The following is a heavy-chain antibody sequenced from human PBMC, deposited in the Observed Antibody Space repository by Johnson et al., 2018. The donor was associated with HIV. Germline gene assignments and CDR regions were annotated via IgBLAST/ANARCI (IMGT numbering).Heavy chain of an antibody. J-gene: IGHJ3*02. Sequence: QVQLVESGGGLIQPGGSLRLSCKASGFSISSNYMSWVRQPPGKGLEWVAVIWYDGSNKYYADSVKGRFTIFRDNSKNTLYLQMNSLRAEDTAVYYCARAEKDIWYYDILTGYPNAFDIWGKGTMVTVSS. CDR1: GFSISSNY. V-gene: IGHV3-33*08. D-gene: IGHD3-9*01. CDR2: IWYDGSNK. CDR3: ARAEKDIWYYDILTGYPNAFDI.